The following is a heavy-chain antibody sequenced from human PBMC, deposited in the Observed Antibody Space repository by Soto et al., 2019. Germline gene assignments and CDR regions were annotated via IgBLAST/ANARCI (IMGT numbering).Heavy chain of an antibody. V-gene: IGHV4-39*01. D-gene: IGHD2-21*02. CDR2: IYYSGST. CDR1: GGSISDINYY. CDR3: ARKDVVTSYDIDY. Sequence: SETLSLTCTVSGGSISDINYYWGWIRQPPGKGLEWIGTIYYSGSTYYNPSLKSRVTISVDTSKNQFSLKLSSVTAADTAVYYCARKDVVTSYDIDYWGQGTLVTVPQ. J-gene: IGHJ4*02.